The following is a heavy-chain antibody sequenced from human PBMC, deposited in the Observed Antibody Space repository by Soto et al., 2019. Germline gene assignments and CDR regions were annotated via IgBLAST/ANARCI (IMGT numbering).Heavy chain of an antibody. CDR1: GGSISSYY. Sequence: SETLSLTCTVSGGSISSYYWSWIRQPPGKGLEWIGDIYYSGSTNYNPSLKSRVTISVDTSKNQFSLKLSSVTAADTAVYYCARNPPYSGSYDYWGQGTLVTVSS. D-gene: IGHD1-26*01. CDR2: IYYSGST. CDR3: ARNPPYSGSYDY. V-gene: IGHV4-59*12. J-gene: IGHJ4*02.